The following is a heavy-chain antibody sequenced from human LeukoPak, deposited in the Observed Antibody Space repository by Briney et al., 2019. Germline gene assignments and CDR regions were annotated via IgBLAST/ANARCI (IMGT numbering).Heavy chain of an antibody. CDR2: ISSSSSFM. CDR3: ARGEQWLVFDY. CDR1: GFNFSNFY. J-gene: IGHJ4*02. Sequence: GGSLRLSCVISGFNFSNFYMNWVRRAPGKGLEWVSSISSSSSFMYYADSVRGRFTISRDNAKNSLYLQMNSLRAEDTAVYYCARGEQWLVFDYWGQGTPVTVSS. D-gene: IGHD6-19*01. V-gene: IGHV3-21*01.